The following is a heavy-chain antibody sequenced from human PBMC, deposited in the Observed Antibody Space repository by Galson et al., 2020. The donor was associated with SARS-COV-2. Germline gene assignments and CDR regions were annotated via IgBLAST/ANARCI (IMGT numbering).Heavy chain of an antibody. CDR3: ARGSSMVFDY. J-gene: IGHJ4*02. Sequence: GGSLSLYLHASAFTLRSYSMTWVRQAQGKGRRWVSSISSSRTYLYYADSVKGRFTISRDNAKNSLSLQMNSLRAEDTAVYYCARGSSMVFDYWGQGSLVTVSS. V-gene: IGHV3-21*01. D-gene: IGHD3-10*01. CDR2: ISSSRTYL. CDR1: AFTLRSYS.